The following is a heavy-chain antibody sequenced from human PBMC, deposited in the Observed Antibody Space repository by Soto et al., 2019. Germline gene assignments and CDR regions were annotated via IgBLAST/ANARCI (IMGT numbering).Heavy chain of an antibody. CDR1: GFTFSSYG. J-gene: IGHJ4*02. Sequence: QVQLVESGGGVVQPGSSLRLSCAASGFTFSSYGMHWVRQAPGKGLEWVAVISYDGSYKYYADSVKGRFTISRDNSKNTLYLQMNSLRAEDTAVYYCAKWNVGFDYWGQGTLVTVSS. V-gene: IGHV3-30*18. CDR3: AKWNVGFDY. CDR2: ISYDGSYK. D-gene: IGHD1-1*01.